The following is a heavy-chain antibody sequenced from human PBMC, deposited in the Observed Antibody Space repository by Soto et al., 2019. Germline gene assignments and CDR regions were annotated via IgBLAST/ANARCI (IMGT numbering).Heavy chain of an antibody. J-gene: IGHJ4*02. Sequence: PGGSLRLSCAASGFTFSNYGMHWVRQAPGKRLEWVAVIWYDGNNKYYADSVKGRFTISRDNSNNTLYVQMTSLRAEDTAVYYCARGLHSLFDYWGQGTLVTVSS. V-gene: IGHV3-33*01. D-gene: IGHD2-21*01. CDR3: ARGLHSLFDY. CDR1: GFTFSNYG. CDR2: IWYDGNNK.